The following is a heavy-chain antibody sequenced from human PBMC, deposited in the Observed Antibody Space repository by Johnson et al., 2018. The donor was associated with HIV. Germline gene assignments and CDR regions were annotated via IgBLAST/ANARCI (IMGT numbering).Heavy chain of an antibody. CDR1: GFTFSSYG. CDR2: IWYDGSNK. J-gene: IGHJ3*02. Sequence: QVQLVESGGGVVQPGRSLRLSCAASGFTFSSYGMHWVRQAPGKGLEWVAVIWYDGSNKYYADSVKGRFTISRDNSKNTLYLQMNSLRPEDTALYYCARDRAIVVAYDAFDIWGQGTMVTGSS. V-gene: IGHV3-33*01. CDR3: ARDRAIVVAYDAFDI. D-gene: IGHD3-22*01.